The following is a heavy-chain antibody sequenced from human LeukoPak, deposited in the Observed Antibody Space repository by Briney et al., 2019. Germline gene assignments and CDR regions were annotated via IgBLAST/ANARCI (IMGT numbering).Heavy chain of an antibody. J-gene: IGHJ3*02. D-gene: IGHD6-6*01. CDR2: TYYRSKWYN. Sequence: SQTLSLTCAISGDSVSSNIATWNWIRQSPSRGLEWLGRTYYRSKWYNDYAVSVKSRVTINPDTSKNQFSLQVNSVTPEDTAVYYCAREGIEFSRSTDAFDIWGQGTMVTVSS. V-gene: IGHV6-1*01. CDR3: AREGIEFSRSTDAFDI. CDR1: GDSVSSNIAT.